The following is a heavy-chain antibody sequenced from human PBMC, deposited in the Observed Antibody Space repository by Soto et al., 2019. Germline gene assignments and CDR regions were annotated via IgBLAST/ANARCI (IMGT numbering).Heavy chain of an antibody. D-gene: IGHD5-12*01. J-gene: IGHJ4*02. CDR2: ITGGGTSI. Sequence: GSLRLSCAASGFDFSGYAMSWVRQAPGKGLQWVSVITGGGTSIYYAASVKGRFSIARDKSSNTLVLHMSSLRAEDTALYYCAKHQYSFAHYIDHWGQGTQVTVSS. CDR3: AKHQYSFAHYIDH. CDR1: GFDFSGYA. V-gene: IGHV3-23*01.